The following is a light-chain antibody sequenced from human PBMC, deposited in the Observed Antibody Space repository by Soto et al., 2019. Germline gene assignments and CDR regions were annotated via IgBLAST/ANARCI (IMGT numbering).Light chain of an antibody. J-gene: IGKJ2*01. CDR2: GAF. V-gene: IGKV3-20*01. CDR1: QNVTSRY. Sequence: EIVLTQSPGTLSLSPGERATLSCRASQNVTSRYLAWYQQKPGQAPRLLIFGAFSRATGIPDRFSGSGSGTDFPLTISRLGPEDFAVYYCQHYGTSHTFGQGTKLE. CDR3: QHYGTSHT.